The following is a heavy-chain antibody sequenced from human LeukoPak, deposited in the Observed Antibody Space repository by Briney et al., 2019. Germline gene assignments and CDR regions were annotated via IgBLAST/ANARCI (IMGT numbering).Heavy chain of an antibody. CDR2: MNPNSGNT. V-gene: IGHV1-8*01. J-gene: IGHJ6*03. D-gene: IGHD6-19*01. CDR1: GYTFTSYD. Sequence: VASVKVSCKASGYTFTSYDINWVRQATGQGLEWMGWMNPNSGNTGYAQKFQGRVTITRNTSISTAYMELSSLRSEDPAVYYCARGLSSGWHYYYMDVWGKGTTVTVSS. CDR3: ARGLSSGWHYYYMDV.